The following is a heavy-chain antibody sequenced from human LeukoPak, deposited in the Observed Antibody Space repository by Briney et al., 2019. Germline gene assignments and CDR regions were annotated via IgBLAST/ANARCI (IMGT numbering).Heavy chain of an antibody. CDR1: GGTFSSYA. J-gene: IGHJ4*02. Sequence: SVKVSCKASGGTFSSYAISWVRQAPGQGLEWMGRIIPIFGTANYEQKFQGRVTITTDESTSTAYMELSSLRSEDTAVYYCARGKGYCSGGSCCRPYYFDYWGQGTLVTVSS. V-gene: IGHV1-69*05. D-gene: IGHD2-15*01. CDR2: IIPIFGTA. CDR3: ARGKGYCSGGSCCRPYYFDY.